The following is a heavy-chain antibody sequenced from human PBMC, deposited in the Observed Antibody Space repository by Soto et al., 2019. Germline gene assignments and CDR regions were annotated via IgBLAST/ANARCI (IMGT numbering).Heavy chain of an antibody. J-gene: IGHJ4*02. D-gene: IGHD5-12*01. CDR2: ISAYNGNT. V-gene: IGHV1-18*04. Sequence: ASVKVSCKASGYTFTSYGISWVRQAPGQGLEWMGWISAYNGNTNYAQKLQGRVTMTTDTSTSTAYMELRSLGSDDTAVYYCARDVWLQPEFDYWGQGTLVTVSS. CDR3: ARDVWLQPEFDY. CDR1: GYTFTSYG.